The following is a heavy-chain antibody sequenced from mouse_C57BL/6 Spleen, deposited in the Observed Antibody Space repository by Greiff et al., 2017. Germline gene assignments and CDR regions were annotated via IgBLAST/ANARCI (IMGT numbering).Heavy chain of an antibody. J-gene: IGHJ3*01. V-gene: IGHV1-81*01. CDR3: ARRILDYGSSYQAWFAY. D-gene: IGHD1-1*01. CDR1: GYTFTSYG. CDR2: IYPRSGNT. Sequence: QVQLQQSGAELARPGASVKLSCKASGYTFTSYGISWVKQRTGQGLEWIGEIYPRSGNTYYNEKFKGKATLTADKSSSTAYMELRSLTSEDSAVYCCARRILDYGSSYQAWFAYWGQGTLVTVSA.